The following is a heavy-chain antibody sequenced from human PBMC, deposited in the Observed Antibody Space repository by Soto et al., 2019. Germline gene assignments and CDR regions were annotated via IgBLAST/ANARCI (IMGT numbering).Heavy chain of an antibody. CDR3: ATVFDF. V-gene: IGHV3-74*01. J-gene: IGHJ4*02. CDR1: GFTFRSHR. CDR2: IDTDGGGT. D-gene: IGHD4-17*01. Sequence: EVQLVESGGGLVQPGGSLRVSCAASGFTFRSHRIHWVRQAPGKGLEWVSRIDTDGGGTSSADSVKGRFTIYTDNAENTVYLKRDGLRVGDTAVYYCATVFDFWGQGTLVTVSS.